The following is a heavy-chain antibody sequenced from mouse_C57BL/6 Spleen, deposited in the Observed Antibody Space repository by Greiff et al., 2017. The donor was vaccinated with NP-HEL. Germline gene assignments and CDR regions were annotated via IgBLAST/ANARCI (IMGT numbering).Heavy chain of an antibody. CDR3: ARDGVVADY. D-gene: IGHD1-1*01. Sequence: VQLQQSGAELVRPGASVKLSCKASGYTFTDYYINWVKQRPGQGLEWIARIYPGSGNTYYNEKFKGKATLTAEKSSSTAYMQLSSLTSEDSAVYFCARDGVVADYWGQGTTLTVSS. J-gene: IGHJ2*01. CDR1: GYTFTDYY. CDR2: IYPGSGNT. V-gene: IGHV1-76*01.